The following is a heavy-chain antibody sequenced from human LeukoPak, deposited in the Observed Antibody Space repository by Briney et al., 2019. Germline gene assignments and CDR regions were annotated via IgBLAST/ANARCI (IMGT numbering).Heavy chain of an antibody. CDR2: ISDSGGST. CDR1: GFTFSSHA. D-gene: IGHD5-12*01. CDR3: AKGGYSGYDSGGYFDY. Sequence: GGSLRLSCAASGFTFSSHAMSWVRQAPGKGLEWVSAISDSGGSTYYADSVKGRFTISRDNSKNTLYLQMNSLRAEDTAVYYCAKGGYSGYDSGGYFDYWGQGTLVTVS. V-gene: IGHV3-23*01. J-gene: IGHJ4*02.